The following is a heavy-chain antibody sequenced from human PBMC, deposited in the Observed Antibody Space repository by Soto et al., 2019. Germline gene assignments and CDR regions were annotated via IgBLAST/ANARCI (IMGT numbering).Heavy chain of an antibody. CDR2: ISAYNGNT. J-gene: IGHJ4*02. D-gene: IGHD6-6*01. CDR3: ARRDFEYGSSVYNY. CDR1: GYTFTSYG. V-gene: IGHV1-18*04. Sequence: ASVKVSCKASGYTFTSYGISWVRQAPGQGLEWMGRISAYNGNTNYAQKLQGRVTMTTDTSTSTAYMELRSLRSDDTAVYYCARRDFEYGSSVYNYWGQGTLVTVSS.